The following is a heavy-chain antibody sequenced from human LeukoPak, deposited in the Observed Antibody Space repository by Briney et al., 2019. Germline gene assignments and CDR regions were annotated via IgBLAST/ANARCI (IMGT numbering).Heavy chain of an antibody. CDR2: INHSGST. CDR1: GGSFSGYY. J-gene: IGHJ5*02. Sequence: SSETLSLTCAVYGGSFSGYYWSWIRQPPGKGLEWIGEINHSGSTNYNPSLKSRVTISVDTSKNQFSLKLSSVTAADTAVYYCARGLLSAWGQGTLVTVSS. CDR3: ARGLLSA. V-gene: IGHV4-34*01.